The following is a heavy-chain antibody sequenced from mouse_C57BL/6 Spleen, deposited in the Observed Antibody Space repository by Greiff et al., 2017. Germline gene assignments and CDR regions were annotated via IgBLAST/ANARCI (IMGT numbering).Heavy chain of an antibody. CDR2: IWSDGST. D-gene: IGHD2-3*01. Sequence: VKLVESGPGLVAPSQSLSITCTVSGFSLTSYGVHWVRQPPGTGLEWLVVIWSDGSTTYNSALKSRLSISKDNSKSQVFLKMNRLQTDDTAVYYCARHGGYYLYAMDYWGQGTSVTVSS. J-gene: IGHJ4*01. CDR1: GFSLTSYG. V-gene: IGHV2-6-1*01. CDR3: ARHGGYYLYAMDY.